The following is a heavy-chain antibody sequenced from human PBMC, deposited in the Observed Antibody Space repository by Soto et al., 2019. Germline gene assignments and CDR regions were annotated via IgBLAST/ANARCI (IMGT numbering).Heavy chain of an antibody. CDR1: GGTFSSYA. J-gene: IGHJ6*02. CDR3: ARDPYCGGDCQYYYYYGMDV. CDR2: IIPIFGTA. V-gene: IGHV1-69*12. D-gene: IGHD2-21*02. Sequence: QVQLVQSGAEVKKPGSSVKVSCKASGGTFSSYAISWVRQAPGQGLEWMGGIIPIFGTANYAQKFQGRVTIPADESTSTAYMELSSLRSEDTAVYYCARDPYCGGDCQYYYYYGMDVWGQGTTVTVSS.